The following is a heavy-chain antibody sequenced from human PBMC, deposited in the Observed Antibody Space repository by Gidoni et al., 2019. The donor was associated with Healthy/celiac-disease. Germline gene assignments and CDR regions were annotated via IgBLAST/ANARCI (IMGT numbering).Heavy chain of an antibody. D-gene: IGHD3-9*01. V-gene: IGHV4-34*01. CDR3: ARGGAQLRYFDWLLWAY. J-gene: IGHJ4*02. CDR2: INHSGST. CDR1: GGSFSGYS. Sequence: QVQLQQWGAGLLKPSETLSLTCAVYGGSFSGYSWSWIRQPPGKGLEWIGEINHSGSTNYNPSLKSRVTISVDTSKNQFSLKLSSVTAADTAVYYCARGGAQLRYFDWLLWAYWGQGTLVTVSS.